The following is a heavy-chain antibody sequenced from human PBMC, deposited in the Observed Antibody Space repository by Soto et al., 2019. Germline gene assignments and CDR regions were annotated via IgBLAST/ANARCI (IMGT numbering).Heavy chain of an antibody. D-gene: IGHD2-2*01. J-gene: IGHJ6*02. CDR3: ARERYQVLSDGMDV. Sequence: AASVKVSCKASGFTFSDYYMHWVREAPGQGLEWMGWLNPKSGGTTYAQKFQGRLTLSRDTSINTAYMELSRLSIDDTALYYCARERYQVLSDGMDVWGQGTTVTVSS. CDR1: GFTFSDYY. CDR2: LNPKSGGT. V-gene: IGHV1-2*02.